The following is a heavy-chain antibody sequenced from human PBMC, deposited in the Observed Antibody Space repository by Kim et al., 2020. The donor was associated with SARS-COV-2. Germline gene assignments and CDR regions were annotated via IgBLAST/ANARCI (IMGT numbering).Heavy chain of an antibody. CDR2: IYYSGST. V-gene: IGHV4-59*01. CDR3: AGGGQQPETFDY. J-gene: IGHJ4*02. Sequence: SETLSLTCTVSGGSISSYYWSWIRQPPGKGLEWIGYIYYSGSTNYNPSLKSRVTISVDTSKNQFSLKLSSVTAADTAVYYCAGGGQQPETFDYWGQGTLVTVSS. D-gene: IGHD6-13*01. CDR1: GGSISSYY.